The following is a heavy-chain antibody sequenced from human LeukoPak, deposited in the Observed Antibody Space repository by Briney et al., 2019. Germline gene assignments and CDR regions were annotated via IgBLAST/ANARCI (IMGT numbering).Heavy chain of an antibody. Sequence: GGSLRLSCAASGFTFSSYAMSWVRQAPGKGLEWVSAISGSGGSTYYADSVKGRFTISRDNSKNTLYLQMNSLRAEDTAVYYCAKDLGGWYNEVDAFDIWGQGTMVTVSS. D-gene: IGHD6-19*01. J-gene: IGHJ3*02. CDR3: AKDLGGWYNEVDAFDI. CDR2: ISGSGGST. V-gene: IGHV3-23*01. CDR1: GFTFSSYA.